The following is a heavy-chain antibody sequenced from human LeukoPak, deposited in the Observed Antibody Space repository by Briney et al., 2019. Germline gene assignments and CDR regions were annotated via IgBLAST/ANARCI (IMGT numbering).Heavy chain of an antibody. CDR1: GYTFTIYG. Sequence: ASVKVSCTASGYTFTIYGISWVRQAPGQGLEWMGWMSDYNGNTNYAQKLQGRVTMTTDTSTSTAYMELRSLSSDDTAVYYCARGYYYDSTFDYWGQGTLVTVSS. V-gene: IGHV1-18*01. J-gene: IGHJ4*02. CDR3: ARGYYYDSTFDY. CDR2: MSDYNGNT. D-gene: IGHD3-22*01.